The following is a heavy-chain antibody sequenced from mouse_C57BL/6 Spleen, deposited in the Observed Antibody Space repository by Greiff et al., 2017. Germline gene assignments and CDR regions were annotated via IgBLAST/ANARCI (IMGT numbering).Heavy chain of an antibody. CDR3: ARGDYGNTAPY. Sequence: QVQLQQSGPELVKPGASVKISCKASGYAFSSSWMNWVKQRPGKGLEWIGRIYPGDGDTNYNGKFKGKATLTADKSSSTAYMQLSSLTSEDSAVYCCARGDYGNTAPYWGQGTLVTVSA. CDR2: IYPGDGDT. V-gene: IGHV1-82*01. CDR1: GYAFSSSW. J-gene: IGHJ3*01. D-gene: IGHD2-1*01.